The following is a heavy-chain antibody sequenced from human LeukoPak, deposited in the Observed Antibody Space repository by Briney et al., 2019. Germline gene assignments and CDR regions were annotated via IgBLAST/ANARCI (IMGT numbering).Heavy chain of an antibody. CDR1: GFTFSSYW. CDR3: ARGYDFWSGYRRGHYFDY. D-gene: IGHD3-3*01. Sequence: GGSLRLSCAASGFTFSSYWMSWVRQAPGKGLEWVANIKQDGSEKYYVDSVKGRFTISRDNAKNSLYLQMNSLRAEDTAVYYCARGYDFWSGYRRGHYFDYWGQGTLVTVSS. CDR2: IKQDGSEK. V-gene: IGHV3-7*01. J-gene: IGHJ4*02.